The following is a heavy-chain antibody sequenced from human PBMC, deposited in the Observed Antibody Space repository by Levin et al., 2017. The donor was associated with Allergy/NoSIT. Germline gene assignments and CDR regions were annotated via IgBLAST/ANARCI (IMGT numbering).Heavy chain of an antibody. CDR1: GGSISSGDYY. CDR3: ARYHYYDSRPLDL. D-gene: IGHD3-22*01. Sequence: PSETLSLTCTVSGGSISSGDYYWSWIRQPPGKGLEWIGYIYYSGSTYYNPSLKSRVTISVDTSKNQFSLKLSSVTAADTAVYYCARYHYYDSRPLDLWGRGTLVTVSS. V-gene: IGHV4-30-4*01. CDR2: IYYSGST. J-gene: IGHJ2*01.